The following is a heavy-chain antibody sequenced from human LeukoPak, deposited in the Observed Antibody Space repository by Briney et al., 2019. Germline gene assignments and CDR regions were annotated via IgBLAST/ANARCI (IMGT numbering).Heavy chain of an antibody. Sequence: ASVKVSCKASGYTFTGYFMHWVRQAPGQGLECMGWINPNSGDTNYAQKFQGRVTMTRDMSISTAYMELSGLRSDDTAVYYCARDRTSTWYGGIDYWGQGTLVTVSS. D-gene: IGHD6-13*01. CDR1: GYTFTGYF. CDR2: INPNSGDT. J-gene: IGHJ4*02. CDR3: ARDRTSTWYGGIDY. V-gene: IGHV1-2*02.